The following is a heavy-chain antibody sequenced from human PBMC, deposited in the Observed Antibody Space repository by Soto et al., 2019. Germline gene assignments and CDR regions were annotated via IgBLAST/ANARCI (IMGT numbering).Heavy chain of an antibody. CDR1: GFNVSSNS. V-gene: IGHV3-53*01. J-gene: IGHJ5*01. CDR2: IHSDANT. CDR3: ARHAWLES. Sequence: GGSLRLSCAASGFNVSSNSMNWVRQAPGQGLEWLSLIHSDANTKYADSVKGRFTISRDSSENAFFLQMNSLRAEDTAVYYCARHAWLESWGQGTLVTVSS.